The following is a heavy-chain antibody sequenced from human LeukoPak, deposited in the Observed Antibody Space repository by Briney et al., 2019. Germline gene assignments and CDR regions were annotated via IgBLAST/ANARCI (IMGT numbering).Heavy chain of an antibody. CDR1: GGTFSSYA. CDR2: MDPNSGNT. J-gene: IGHJ4*02. CDR3: AILTVTTGY. V-gene: IGHV1-8*02. Sequence: ASVKVSCKASGGTFSSYAINWVRQATGQGLEWMGWMDPNSGNTGYAQKFQGRVTMTRNTSISTAYMELSSLRSEDTAVYYCAILTVTTGYWGQGTLVTVSS. D-gene: IGHD4-17*01.